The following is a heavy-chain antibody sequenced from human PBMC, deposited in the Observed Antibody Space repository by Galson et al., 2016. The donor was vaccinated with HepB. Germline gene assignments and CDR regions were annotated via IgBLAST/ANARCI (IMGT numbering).Heavy chain of an antibody. CDR1: GFTFDDYG. V-gene: IGHV3-9*01. D-gene: IGHD4-23*01. CDR3: AKDKWASAVADFDY. J-gene: IGHJ4*02. Sequence: SLRLSCAASGFTFDDYGMHWVRQAPGKGLEWVSGISWNSGRIGYADSVKGRFTISRDNAKNSLYLQMNSLRAEGTALYYCAKDKWASAVADFDYWGQGTLVTVSS. CDR2: ISWNSGRI.